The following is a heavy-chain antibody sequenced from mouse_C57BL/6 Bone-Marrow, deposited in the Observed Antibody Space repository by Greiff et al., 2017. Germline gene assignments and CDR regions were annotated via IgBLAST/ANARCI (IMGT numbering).Heavy chain of an antibody. CDR1: GYTFTSYG. D-gene: IGHD2-1*01. Sequence: VQLQQSGAELARPGASVKLSCKASGYTFTSYGISWVKQRTGQGLEWIGEIYPRSGNTYYNEKFKGKATLTADKSSSTAYMELRSLTSEDSAVYYCARDSGNYGAWLDYWGQGTLVTVSA. V-gene: IGHV1-81*01. CDR2: IYPRSGNT. J-gene: IGHJ3*01. CDR3: ARDSGNYGAWLDY.